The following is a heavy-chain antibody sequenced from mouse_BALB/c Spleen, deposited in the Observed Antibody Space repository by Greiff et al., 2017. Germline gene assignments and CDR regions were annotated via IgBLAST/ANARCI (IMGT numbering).Heavy chain of an antibody. J-gene: IGHJ4*01. CDR1: GYAFSSSW. Sequence: VQLQQSGPELVKPGASVKISCKASGYAFSSSWMNWVKQRPGQGLEWIGRIYPGDGDTNYNGKFKGKATLTADKSSSTAYMQLSSLTSVDSAVYFCARSNGTEAMDYWGQGTSVTVSP. V-gene: IGHV1-82*01. D-gene: IGHD4-1*02. CDR3: ARSNGTEAMDY. CDR2: IYPGDGDT.